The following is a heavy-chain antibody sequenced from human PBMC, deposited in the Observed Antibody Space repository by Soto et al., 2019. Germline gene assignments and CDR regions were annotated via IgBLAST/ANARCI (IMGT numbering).Heavy chain of an antibody. CDR2: INHSGST. V-gene: IGHV4-34*01. CDR1: GGSFSGYY. D-gene: IGHD2-15*01. J-gene: IGHJ6*03. Sequence: SETLSLTCAVYGGSFSGYYWSWIRQPPGKGLEWIGEINHSGSTNYNPSLKSRVTISVDTSKNQFSLKLSSVTAADTAVYYCGRVYCSGGSCYTNYYYYYYMDVWGKGTTVTVSS. CDR3: GRVYCSGGSCYTNYYYYYYMDV.